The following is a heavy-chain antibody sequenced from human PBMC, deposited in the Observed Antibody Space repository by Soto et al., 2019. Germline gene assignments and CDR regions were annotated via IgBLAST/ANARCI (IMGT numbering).Heavy chain of an antibody. Sequence: GGSLRLSCVASGFTISSNYMSWVRQTPGKGLEWVSVIYSDESTDYADSVKGRFTLSRHNSKNTLYLQMNSLTAEDTAVYYCARSRKQQPSDFLYWYFDLWGRGTLVTVSS. CDR1: GFTISSNY. CDR3: ARSRKQQPSDFLYWYFDL. J-gene: IGHJ2*01. CDR2: IYSDEST. D-gene: IGHD6-13*01. V-gene: IGHV3-53*04.